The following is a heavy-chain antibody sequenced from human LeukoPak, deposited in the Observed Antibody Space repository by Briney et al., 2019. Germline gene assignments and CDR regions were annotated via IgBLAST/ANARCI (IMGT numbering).Heavy chain of an antibody. CDR3: ARDEVLLWFGEPPGPYYYYGMDV. CDR2: ISYDGSNK. J-gene: IGHJ6*02. D-gene: IGHD3-10*01. Sequence: GGSLRLSCAASGFTFSSYAMHWVRQAPGKGLEWVAVISYDGSNKYYADSVKGRFTISRDNSKNTLYLQMNSLRAEDTAVYYCARDEVLLWFGEPPGPYYYYGMDVWGQGTTDTVSS. CDR1: GFTFSSYA. V-gene: IGHV3-30-3*01.